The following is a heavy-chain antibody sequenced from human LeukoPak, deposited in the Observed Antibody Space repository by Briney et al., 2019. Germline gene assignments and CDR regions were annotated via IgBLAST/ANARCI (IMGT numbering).Heavy chain of an antibody. Sequence: ASVKVSCKASGDTFTGYYMHWVRQAPGQGLEWMGWINPNSGGTNYAQKFQGRVTMTRDTSISTAYMELSRLRSDDTAVYYCARACGGGSCYSGFGNWFDPWGQGTLVTVSS. J-gene: IGHJ5*02. CDR2: INPNSGGT. D-gene: IGHD2-15*01. CDR1: GDTFTGYY. V-gene: IGHV1-2*02. CDR3: ARACGGGSCYSGFGNWFDP.